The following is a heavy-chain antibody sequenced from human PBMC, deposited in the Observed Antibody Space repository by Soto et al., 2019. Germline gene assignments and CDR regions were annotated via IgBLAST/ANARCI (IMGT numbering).Heavy chain of an antibody. CDR3: ARGESGGATIFGVVSYYMDV. CDR2: IYYSGST. J-gene: IGHJ6*03. V-gene: IGHV4-59*12. CDR1: GGSISSYY. Sequence: PSETLSLTCTVSGGSISSYYWSWIRQPPGEGLEWIGYIYYSGSTNYNPSLKSRVTISVDTSKNQFSLKLSSVTAADTAVYYCARGESGGATIFGVVSYYMDVWGKGTTVTVSS. D-gene: IGHD3-3*01.